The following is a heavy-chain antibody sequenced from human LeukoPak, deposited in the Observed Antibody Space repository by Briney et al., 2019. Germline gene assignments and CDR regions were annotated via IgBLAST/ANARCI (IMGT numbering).Heavy chain of an antibody. CDR1: GITLSNYG. D-gene: IGHD2-8*02. CDR2: ISDSGGRT. V-gene: IGHV3-23*01. Sequence: GGSLRLSCAVSGITLSNYGMSWVRQAPGKGLEWVAGISDSGGRTNYADSVKGRFTISRDNSKNTLYLQMNSLRAEDTAVYYCAKDLPWWGAGGQGTLVTVSS. CDR3: AKDLPWWGA. J-gene: IGHJ4*02.